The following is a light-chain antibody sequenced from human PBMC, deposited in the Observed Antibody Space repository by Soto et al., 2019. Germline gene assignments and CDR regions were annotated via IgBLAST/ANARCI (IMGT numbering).Light chain of an antibody. CDR2: GAS. CDR1: QSVSSSY. CDR3: QQYGSSPRT. Sequence: EIVLTQSPGILSITPGERATLSCRASQSVSSSYLAWYQQKPGQAPRLLIYGASSRATGIPDRFSGSGSGTDFTLTISRLEPEDFAVYYCQQYGSSPRTFGQGTKVDIK. J-gene: IGKJ1*01. V-gene: IGKV3-20*01.